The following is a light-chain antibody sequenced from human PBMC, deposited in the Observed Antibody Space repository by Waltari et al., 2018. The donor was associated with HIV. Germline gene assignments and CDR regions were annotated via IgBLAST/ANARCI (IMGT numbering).Light chain of an antibody. J-gene: IGLJ2*01. CDR1: SSNIGTNT. Sequence: QSVLTQPPSASGTPGQRATISCSGGSSNIGTNTVNWYKQFPGTAPALVIYGITHRPSGVPERFSGSRSGTSAPLAFSGLQAEDEADYYCAAWDSRRNGWVFGGGTHVTVL. V-gene: IGLV1-44*01. CDR3: AAWDSRRNGWV. CDR2: GIT.